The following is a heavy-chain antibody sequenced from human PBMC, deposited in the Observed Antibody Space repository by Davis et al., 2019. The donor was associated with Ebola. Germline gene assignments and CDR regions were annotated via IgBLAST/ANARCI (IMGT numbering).Heavy chain of an antibody. CDR3: VRDTGNSKPFDY. V-gene: IGHV1-69*13. CDR1: GDTFTTCT. D-gene: IGHD2/OR15-2a*01. Sequence: AASVKVSCKASGDTFTTCTMSWVRQAPGQGLEWMGGIIPIFGASNYAQKFQGRVTITADESTSTAYMELTSLRSEDTAVYYCVRDTGNSKPFDYWGQGTLVIVSS. CDR2: IIPIFGAS. J-gene: IGHJ4*02.